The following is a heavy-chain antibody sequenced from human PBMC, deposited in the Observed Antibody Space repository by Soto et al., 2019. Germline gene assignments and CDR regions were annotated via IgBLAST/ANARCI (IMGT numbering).Heavy chain of an antibody. CDR2: ISGSGGST. V-gene: IGHV3-23*01. D-gene: IGHD3-10*01. CDR1: GFTFSSYA. CDR3: AKLRSRLITRHAGEDNYYFDY. J-gene: IGHJ4*02. Sequence: PGGSLRLSCAASGFTFSSYAMSWVRQAPGKGLEWVSAISGSGGSTYYADSVKGRFTISRDNSKNTLYLQMNSLRAEDTAVYYCAKLRSRLITRHAGEDNYYFDYWGQGTLVTVSS.